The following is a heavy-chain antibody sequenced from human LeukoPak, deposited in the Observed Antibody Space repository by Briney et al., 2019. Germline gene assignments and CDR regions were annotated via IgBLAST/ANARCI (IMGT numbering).Heavy chain of an antibody. D-gene: IGHD2-15*01. CDR3: AREGCSGGSCYSYSSGLDY. J-gene: IGHJ4*02. Sequence: GASVKVSCKASGYTFTSYGISWVRQAPGQGLEWMGWINPNSGDTNYAQKFQGRVTMTRDTSISTAYMELSGLRSDDTAVHYCAREGCSGGSCYSYSSGLDYWGQGTLVTVSS. CDR1: GYTFTSYG. V-gene: IGHV1-2*02. CDR2: INPNSGDT.